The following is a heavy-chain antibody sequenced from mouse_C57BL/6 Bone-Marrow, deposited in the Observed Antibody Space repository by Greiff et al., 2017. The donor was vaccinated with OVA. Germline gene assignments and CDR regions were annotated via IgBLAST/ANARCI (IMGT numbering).Heavy chain of an antibody. Sequence: EVLLQESGPGLAKPSQTLSLTCSVTGYSITSDYWNWIRKFPGNKLEYIGYISYSGSTYYYPSLKSRISITRDTSKNQYYLQLNSVTTEDTATYYCARGGIDYGWYLDDWGTGTTVTVSS. V-gene: IGHV3-8*01. D-gene: IGHD2-4*01. CDR3: ARGGIDYGWYLDD. J-gene: IGHJ1*03. CDR2: ISYSGST. CDR1: GYSITSDY.